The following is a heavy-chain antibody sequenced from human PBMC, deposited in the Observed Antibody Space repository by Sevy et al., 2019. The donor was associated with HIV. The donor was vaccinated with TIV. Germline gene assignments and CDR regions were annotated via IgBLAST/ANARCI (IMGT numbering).Heavy chain of an antibody. CDR1: GFTFSSYS. D-gene: IGHD2-2*01. V-gene: IGHV3-21*01. Sequence: GGCLRLSCAASGFTFSSYSMNWVRQAPGKGLEWVSSISSSSSYIYYADSVKGRFTISRDNAKNSLYLQMNSLRAEDTAVYYCARGEYCSSTSCYGRGRNYYYYGMDVWGQGTTVTVSS. CDR2: ISSSSSYI. CDR3: ARGEYCSSTSCYGRGRNYYYYGMDV. J-gene: IGHJ6*02.